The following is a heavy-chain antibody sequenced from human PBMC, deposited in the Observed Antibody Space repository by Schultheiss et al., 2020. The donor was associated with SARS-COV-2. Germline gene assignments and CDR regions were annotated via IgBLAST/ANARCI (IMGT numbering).Heavy chain of an antibody. CDR1: GFTFSSYS. CDR3: ATNTFITGTTSFSSGL. CDR2: ISSSSSYI. J-gene: IGHJ3*01. D-gene: IGHD1-20*01. Sequence: GGSLRLSCAASGFTFSSYSMNWVRQAPGKGLEWVSSISSSSSYIYYADSVKGRFTISRDNSKNTLSLQMNSLRAEDTAVYYCATNTFITGTTSFSSGLWGQGTMVTVSS. V-gene: IGHV3-21*01.